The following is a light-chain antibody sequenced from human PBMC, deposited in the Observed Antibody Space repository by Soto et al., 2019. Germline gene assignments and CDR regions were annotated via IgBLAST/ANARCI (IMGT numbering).Light chain of an antibody. Sequence: QSVLTQPASVSGSPGQSSTISCTGTSSDVGGYNYVSWYQQHPGKAPKLMIYEVSNRPSGVSNRFSGSKSGNTASQTISGLEAEDEADYCCSSYTSSSTLVFGGGTKVTVL. J-gene: IGLJ3*02. CDR1: SSDVGGYNY. V-gene: IGLV2-14*01. CDR3: SSYTSSSTLV. CDR2: EVS.